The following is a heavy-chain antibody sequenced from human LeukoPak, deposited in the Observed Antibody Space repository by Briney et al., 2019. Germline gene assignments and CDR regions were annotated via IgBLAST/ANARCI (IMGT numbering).Heavy chain of an antibody. D-gene: IGHD5-18*01. V-gene: IGHV5-51*01. Sequence: GESLKISCTASGYSFTNYWIGWVRQMPGKGLEWMRIIDPSDSETRYTPSFQGQVTISADKSLSTAYLQWNSLKASDTAMYYCARQTAMGRSGDYWGQGTLVIVSS. J-gene: IGHJ4*02. CDR2: IDPSDSET. CDR3: ARQTAMGRSGDY. CDR1: GYSFTNYW.